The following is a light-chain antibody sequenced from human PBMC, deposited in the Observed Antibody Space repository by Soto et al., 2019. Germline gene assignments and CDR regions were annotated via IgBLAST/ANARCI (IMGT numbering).Light chain of an antibody. Sequence: EILLTQSPSTLSLSPGERDTLSCRASQSVSSYLAWYQQKPGKAPKLLIYDASNLHTGIPARFSGSGSGTDFTLTISSLEPEDFASYYCHQRSSWPPTFGQGTRREIK. CDR1: QSVSSY. CDR3: HQRSSWPPT. CDR2: DAS. V-gene: IGKV3-11*01. J-gene: IGKJ5*01.